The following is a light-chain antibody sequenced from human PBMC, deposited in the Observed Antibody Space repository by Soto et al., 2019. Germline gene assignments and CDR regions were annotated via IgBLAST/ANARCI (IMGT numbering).Light chain of an antibody. CDR2: GAS. CDR3: QQYGGSPPIT. V-gene: IGKV3-20*01. J-gene: IGKJ5*01. Sequence: EIVLTQSPGTLSLSPGERATLSCRASHSVSSSYLAWYQQKPGQAPRLLIYGASSRATGIPDRFRGSGSGTACTLSISRLEPEDFAVYYCQQYGGSPPITFGQGTRLEI. CDR1: HSVSSSY.